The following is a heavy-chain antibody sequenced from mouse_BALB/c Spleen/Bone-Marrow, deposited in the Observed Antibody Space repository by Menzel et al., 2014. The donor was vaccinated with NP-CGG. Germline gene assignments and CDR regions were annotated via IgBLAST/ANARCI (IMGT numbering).Heavy chain of an antibody. Sequence: EVNVVDSGGGLVKPGGSLKLSCAASGFAFSSYDMSWVRQTPEKRLEWVAYISSGGGNTYYPDTVKGRFTISRDNAKNTLYLQMSSLKSEDTAMYYCARHGSGYDWGQGTTLTVSS. V-gene: IGHV5-12-1*01. D-gene: IGHD3-1*01. J-gene: IGHJ2*01. CDR1: GFAFSSYD. CDR2: ISSGGGNT. CDR3: ARHGSGYD.